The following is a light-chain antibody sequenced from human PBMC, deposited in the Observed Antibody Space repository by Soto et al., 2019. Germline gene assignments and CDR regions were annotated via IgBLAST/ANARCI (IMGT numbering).Light chain of an antibody. CDR2: VNIDGSH. J-gene: IGLJ3*02. Sequence: QPVLTQSPSASASLGASVNLTCTLSSGHITYAIAWHQQQPEKGPRYLMKVNIDGSHTRGDGIPDRFSGSSSGAERYLTISSLQSEDEADYYCQTWGTVVFGGGTKLTVL. CDR1: SGHITYA. CDR3: QTWGTVV. V-gene: IGLV4-69*01.